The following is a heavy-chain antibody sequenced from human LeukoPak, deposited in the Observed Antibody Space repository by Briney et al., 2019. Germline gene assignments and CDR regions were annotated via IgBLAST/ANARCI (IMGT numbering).Heavy chain of an antibody. Sequence: PSETLSLTCTVSGGSISSYYWSWIRQPAGKGLEWIGRIYSSGSTNYNPSLKSRVTISVDTSKNQFSLKLSSVTAADTAVYYCASSDSSSWYPEYFQHWGQGTLVTVSS. CDR3: ASSDSSSWYPEYFQH. D-gene: IGHD6-13*01. J-gene: IGHJ1*01. V-gene: IGHV4-4*07. CDR1: GGSISSYY. CDR2: IYSSGST.